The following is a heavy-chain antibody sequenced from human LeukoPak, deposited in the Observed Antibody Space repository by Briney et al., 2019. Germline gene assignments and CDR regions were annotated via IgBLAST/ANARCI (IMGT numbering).Heavy chain of an antibody. J-gene: IGHJ4*02. V-gene: IGHV3-48*03. Sequence: PGGSLRLSCAASGFTFSSYEMNWVRQAPGQGLEWVSYISSSGSTIYYADSVKGRFTISRDNAKNSLYLQMNSLRAEDTAVYYCAGPLAAADGDYWGQGTLVTVPS. D-gene: IGHD6-13*01. CDR1: GFTFSSYE. CDR3: AGPLAAADGDY. CDR2: ISSSGSTI.